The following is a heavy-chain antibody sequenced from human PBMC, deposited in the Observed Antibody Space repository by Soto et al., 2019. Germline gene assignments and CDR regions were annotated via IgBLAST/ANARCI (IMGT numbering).Heavy chain of an antibody. Sequence: SETLSVTCAVYVGSFNGYYLSWIGQPAGRGLEWIGEINHSGSTNYNPSLKSRVTISVDTSKNQFSLKLRSVTAADTAVYYCARGCRIHYDSSGYPFDYWGQGTLVTVSS. CDR3: ARGCRIHYDSSGYPFDY. V-gene: IGHV4-34*01. D-gene: IGHD3-22*01. J-gene: IGHJ4*02. CDR1: VGSFNGYY. CDR2: INHSGST.